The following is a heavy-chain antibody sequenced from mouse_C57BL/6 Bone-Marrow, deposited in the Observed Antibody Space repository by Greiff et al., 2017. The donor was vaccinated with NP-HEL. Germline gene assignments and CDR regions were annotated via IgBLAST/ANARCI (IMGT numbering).Heavy chain of an antibody. CDR1: GFTFSDYY. CDR3: ASQTAQSYYAMDY. V-gene: IGHV5-12*01. Sequence: EVQLVESGGGLVQPGGSLKLSCAASGFTFSDYYMYWVRQTPEKRLEWVAYISNGGGSTYYPDTVKGRFTISSDNAKNTLYLQMSRLKSEDTAMYYCASQTAQSYYAMDYWGQGTSVTVSS. J-gene: IGHJ4*01. CDR2: ISNGGGST. D-gene: IGHD3-2*02.